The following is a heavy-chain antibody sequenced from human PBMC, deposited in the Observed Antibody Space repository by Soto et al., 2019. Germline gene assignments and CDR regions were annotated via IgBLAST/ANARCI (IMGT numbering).Heavy chain of an antibody. CDR2: INADSSYI. CDR1: GFSFISYS. J-gene: IGHJ6*03. Sequence: EVQLVESGGGLVKPGGSLRLSCAASGFSFISYSMNWVRQAPGKGLEWVSSINADSSYIYYAHSLRGRFTISRDNAKDSLYLQMNSLRAEDTSVYYSVSYSGGYFRSGYMDVWGDGATVTVSS. D-gene: IGHD3-10*02. CDR3: VSYSGGYFRSGYMDV. V-gene: IGHV3-21*02.